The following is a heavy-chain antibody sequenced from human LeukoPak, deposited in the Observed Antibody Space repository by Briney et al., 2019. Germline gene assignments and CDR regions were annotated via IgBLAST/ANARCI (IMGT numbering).Heavy chain of an antibody. CDR3: ARIGAGSSRDY. CDR1: GFTFSNFA. V-gene: IGHV3-21*01. CDR2: IVGSSST. D-gene: IGHD6-13*01. J-gene: IGHJ4*02. Sequence: GGSLRLSCAASGFTFSNFAMTWVSQAPGKGLEWVSSIVGSSSTYYADSLKGRFTISRDNAKNSLYLQMNSLRAEDTAVYYCARIGAGSSRDYWGQGTLVTVSS.